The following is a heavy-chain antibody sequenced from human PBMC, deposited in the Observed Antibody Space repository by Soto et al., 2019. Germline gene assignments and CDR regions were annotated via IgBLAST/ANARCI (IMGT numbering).Heavy chain of an antibody. Sequence: GGSLRLSSAASGLTFSSYAMSWVRQAPGKGLEWVSALSGSGGRTYYADSVKGRFTISRYNSQNTLYLQMNSLRAEDTAVYYCAKYPPGYYDSSGFSGVGYWGQGTLVTVSS. V-gene: IGHV3-23*01. D-gene: IGHD3-22*01. CDR3: AKYPPGYYDSSGFSGVGY. J-gene: IGHJ4*02. CDR2: LSGSGGRT. CDR1: GLTFSSYA.